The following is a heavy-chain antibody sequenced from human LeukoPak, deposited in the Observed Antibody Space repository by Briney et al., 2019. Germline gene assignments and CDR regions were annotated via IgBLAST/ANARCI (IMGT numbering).Heavy chain of an antibody. V-gene: IGHV1-3*01. Sequence: ASVKVSCKASGYTFTSYAMHWVRQAPGQRLEWMGWINAGNGNTKYSRKFQGRVTITRDTSASTAYMELSSLRSEDTAVYYCARGLSSWYGDYWGQGTLVTVSS. CDR1: GYTFTSYA. CDR3: ARGLSSWYGDY. CDR2: INAGNGNT. D-gene: IGHD6-13*01. J-gene: IGHJ4*02.